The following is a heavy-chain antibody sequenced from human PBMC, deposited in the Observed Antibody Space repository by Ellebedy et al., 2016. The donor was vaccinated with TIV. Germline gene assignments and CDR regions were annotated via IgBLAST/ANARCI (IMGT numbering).Heavy chain of an antibody. V-gene: IGHV3-7*01. CDR3: SSHVDTSMTH. D-gene: IGHD5-18*01. CDR1: GFTFSTYW. J-gene: IGHJ4*02. CDR2: IKQDGSEK. Sequence: GGSLRLSXAASGFTFSTYWMSWVRQAPGKGLEWAANIKQDGSEKHYVDSVKGRFTISRDNAKSSLYLQMNSLRLEDTALHYCSSHVDTSMTHWGQGTLVTVSS.